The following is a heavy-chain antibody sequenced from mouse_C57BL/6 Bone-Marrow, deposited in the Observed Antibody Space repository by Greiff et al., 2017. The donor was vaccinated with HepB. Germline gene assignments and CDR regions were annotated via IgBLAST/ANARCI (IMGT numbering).Heavy chain of an antibody. CDR3: ASRPYYSNWYFDV. Sequence: DVQLQESVAELVRPGASVKLSCTASGFNIKNTYMHWVKQRPEQGLEWIGRIDPANGNTKYAPKFQGKATITADTSSNTAYLQLSSLTSEDTAIYYCASRPYYSNWYFDVWGTGTTVTVSS. CDR2: IDPANGNT. V-gene: IGHV14-3*01. D-gene: IGHD2-5*01. CDR1: GFNIKNTY. J-gene: IGHJ1*03.